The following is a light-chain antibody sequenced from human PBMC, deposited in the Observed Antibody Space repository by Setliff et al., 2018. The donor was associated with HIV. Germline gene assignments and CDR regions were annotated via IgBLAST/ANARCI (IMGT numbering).Light chain of an antibody. J-gene: IGKJ1*01. CDR3: QQYNTWPRT. V-gene: IGKV3-15*01. CDR1: QSVSAD. Sequence: TLSVSPGERATLSCRASQSVSADLAWYQQKPGQAPRLLIVLASARATDIPARFSGSGSGTEFTLTISSMQSEDSGVYYCQQYNTWPRTFGQGTKVDIK. CDR2: LAS.